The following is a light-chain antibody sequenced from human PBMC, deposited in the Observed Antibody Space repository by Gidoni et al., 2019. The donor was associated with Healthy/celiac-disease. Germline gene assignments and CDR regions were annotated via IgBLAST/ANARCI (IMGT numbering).Light chain of an antibody. CDR1: SSNIGTGYD. Sequence: QSVLTHPPSVSGAPGQRVPISCTGSSSNIGTGYDVHWYQHLPGTAPKLLIYGNSNRTSGVPDRFSGSKSGTSASLAITGLQAEDEADYYCQSYDSSLSVYVFGTGTKVTVL. CDR2: GNS. J-gene: IGLJ1*01. CDR3: QSYDSSLSVYV. V-gene: IGLV1-40*01.